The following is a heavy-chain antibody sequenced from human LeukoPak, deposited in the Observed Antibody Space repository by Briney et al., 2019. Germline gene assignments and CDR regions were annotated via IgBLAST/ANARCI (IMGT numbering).Heavy chain of an antibody. D-gene: IGHD6-13*01. CDR3: ARETGSSWSY. J-gene: IGHJ4*02. V-gene: IGHV1-46*01. Sequence: ASVKVSCKASGYTFTSYGISWVRQTPGQGLEWMGIINPSGGSTSYAQKFQGRVTMTRDTSTSTVYMELSSLRSEDTAVYYCARETGSSWSYWGQGTLVTVSS. CDR1: GYTFTSYG. CDR2: INPSGGST.